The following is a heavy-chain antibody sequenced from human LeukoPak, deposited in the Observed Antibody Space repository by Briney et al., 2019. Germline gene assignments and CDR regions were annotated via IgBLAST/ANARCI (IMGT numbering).Heavy chain of an antibody. Sequence: SETLSLTCTVSGGSISSYYWSWIRQPPGKGLEWIGYIYYSGSTNYNPSLKSRVTISVDTSKNQSSLKLSSVTAADTAVYYCASRAMYSGSYFDYWGQGTLVTVSS. CDR3: ASRAMYSGSYFDY. V-gene: IGHV4-59*01. CDR1: GGSISSYY. D-gene: IGHD1-26*01. J-gene: IGHJ4*02. CDR2: IYYSGST.